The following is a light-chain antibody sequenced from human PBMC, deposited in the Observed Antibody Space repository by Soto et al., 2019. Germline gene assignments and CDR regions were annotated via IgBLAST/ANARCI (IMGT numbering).Light chain of an antibody. CDR3: CSYAGSNGYL. CDR1: SSNIGGNS. Sequence: QSVLTQPPSVSAAPGQKVTISCSGSSSNIGGNSVSWYQQLPGTAPKLLIYDDDKRPSGIPDRFSGSKSGTSATLGITGFQTGDEADYHCCSYAGSNGYLFGTGTKVTVL. J-gene: IGLJ1*01. V-gene: IGLV1-51*01. CDR2: DDD.